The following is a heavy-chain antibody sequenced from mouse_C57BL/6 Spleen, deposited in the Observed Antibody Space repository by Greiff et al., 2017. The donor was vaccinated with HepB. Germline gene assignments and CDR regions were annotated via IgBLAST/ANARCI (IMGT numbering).Heavy chain of an antibody. D-gene: IGHD1-1*01. CDR1: GYTFTSYW. CDR2: IDPNSGGT. CDR3: ARGGLITTVVGDY. Sequence: VQLQQSGAELVKPGASVKLSCTASGYTFTSYWMHWVKQRPGRGLEWIGRIDPNSGGTKYNEKFKSKATLTVDKPTSTAYMQLSSLTSEDSAVYYCARGGLITTVVGDYWGQGTTLTVSS. J-gene: IGHJ2*01. V-gene: IGHV1-72*01.